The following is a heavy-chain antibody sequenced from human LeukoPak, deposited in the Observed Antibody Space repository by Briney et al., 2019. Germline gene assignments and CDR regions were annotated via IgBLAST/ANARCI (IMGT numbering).Heavy chain of an antibody. CDR2: ISYDGSNK. CDR1: GFTFSSYG. V-gene: IGHV3-30*18. CDR3: AKDLYGGNPTPDY. Sequence: GALRLSCAASGFTFSSYGMHWVRQAPGKGLEWVAVISYDGSNKYYADSVKGRFTISRDNSKNTLYLQMNSLRAEDTAVYYCAKDLYGGNPTPDYWGQGTLVTVSS. J-gene: IGHJ4*02. D-gene: IGHD4-23*01.